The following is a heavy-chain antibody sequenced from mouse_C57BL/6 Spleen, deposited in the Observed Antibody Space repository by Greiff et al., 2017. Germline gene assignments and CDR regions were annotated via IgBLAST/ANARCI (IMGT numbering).Heavy chain of an antibody. V-gene: IGHV7-3*01. CDR1: GFTFTDYY. D-gene: IGHD4-1*02. CDR2: IRNKANGYTT. CDR3: ARSTGSWFAY. J-gene: IGHJ3*01. Sequence: EVMLVESGGGLVQPGGSLSLSCAASGFTFTDYYMSWVRQPPGKALEWLGFIRNKANGYTTEYSASVKGRFTISRANSQSILYLQMNALRAEDSATYYCARSTGSWFAYWGQGTLVTVSA.